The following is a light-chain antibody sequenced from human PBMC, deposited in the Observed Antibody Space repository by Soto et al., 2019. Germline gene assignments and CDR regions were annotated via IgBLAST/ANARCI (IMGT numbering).Light chain of an antibody. CDR1: QGISNY. CDR2: TAS. V-gene: IGKV1-27*01. J-gene: IGKJ1*01. Sequence: DIQMTPSPSSLSASAVDRVTITCRASQGISNYLAWYQQRPGKVPKLLIYTASTLQSGVPSRFSGSGSGAEFTLTISSLQPEDVATYYCQKYNSAPWTFGQGTKVDIK. CDR3: QKYNSAPWT.